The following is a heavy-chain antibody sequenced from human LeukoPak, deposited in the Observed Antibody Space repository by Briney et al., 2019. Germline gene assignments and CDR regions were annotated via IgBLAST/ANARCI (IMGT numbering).Heavy chain of an antibody. V-gene: IGHV1-18*01. CDR1: GYTFTNYG. CDR3: ARDSGSFDI. J-gene: IGHJ3*02. Sequence: RGSVKVSCMGSGYTFTNYGVTWVRQAPGQGLEWMGWISVYNGNTNYQHKFQGRVTLTTDTSTRTAYMELRSLRSDDTAVYYCARDSGSFDIWGQGTMVTVSS. CDR2: ISVYNGNT.